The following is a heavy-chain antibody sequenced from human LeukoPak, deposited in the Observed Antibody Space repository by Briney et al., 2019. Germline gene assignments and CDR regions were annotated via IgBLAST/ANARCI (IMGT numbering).Heavy chain of an antibody. CDR1: GFTFSDYY. V-gene: IGHV3-11*06. J-gene: IGHJ5*02. Sequence: GGSLRLSCAASGFTFSDYYMSGIRQAPGKGLEWVSYISSSSSYTNYADSVKGRFTISRDNAKNSLYLQMNSLRAEDTAVYYCARGGYYGSGSPPDWFDPWGQGTLVTVSS. CDR2: ISSSSSYT. CDR3: ARGGYYGSGSPPDWFDP. D-gene: IGHD3-10*01.